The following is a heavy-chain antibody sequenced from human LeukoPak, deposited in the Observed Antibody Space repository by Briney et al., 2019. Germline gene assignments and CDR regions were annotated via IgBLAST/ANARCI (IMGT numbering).Heavy chain of an antibody. D-gene: IGHD1-26*01. Sequence: PGGSLRLSCAASGFTFSSSWMNWVRQGPGKGLVWVSRINTDGSSTYYADSVKGRFIISRDNSKNTLYLQMNSLRAEDTAVYYCAKVRPTWHVGYWGQGTLVTVSS. CDR1: GFTFSSSW. CDR2: INTDGSST. CDR3: AKVRPTWHVGY. V-gene: IGHV3-74*01. J-gene: IGHJ4*02.